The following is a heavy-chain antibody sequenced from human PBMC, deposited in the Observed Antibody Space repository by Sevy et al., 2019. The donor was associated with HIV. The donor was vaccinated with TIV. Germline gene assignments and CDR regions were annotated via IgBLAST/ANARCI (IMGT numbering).Heavy chain of an antibody. CDR3: ATAVVPAAMDYYYYGMDV. Sequence: ASVKVSCKVSGYTLTELSMHLVRQAPGKGLEWMGGFDPEDGETIYAQKFQGRVTMTEDTSTDTAYMELSSLRSEDTAVYYCATAVVPAAMDYYYYGMDVWGQGTTVTVSS. J-gene: IGHJ6*02. CDR1: GYTLTELS. V-gene: IGHV1-24*01. CDR2: FDPEDGET. D-gene: IGHD2-2*01.